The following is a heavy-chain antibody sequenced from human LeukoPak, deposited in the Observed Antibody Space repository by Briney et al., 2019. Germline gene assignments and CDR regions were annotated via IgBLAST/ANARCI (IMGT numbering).Heavy chain of an antibody. CDR1: GFTFSDAW. D-gene: IGHD3-16*01. CDR3: AADRGGGAFDI. J-gene: IGHJ3*02. V-gene: IGHV3-15*01. Sequence: GGSLRLTCVASGFTFSDAWMSWVRQAPGKGLEWVGRFKSKSAGGTTDYAAPVKGRFTVSRDDSQNTLSLQMNSLKTEDTAVYYCAADRGGGAFDIWGPGTLVTVSS. CDR2: FKSKSAGGTT.